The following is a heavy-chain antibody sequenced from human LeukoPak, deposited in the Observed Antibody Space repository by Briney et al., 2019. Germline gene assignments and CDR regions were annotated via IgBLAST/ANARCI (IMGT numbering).Heavy chain of an antibody. CDR3: ARGDYNDFPYWFDP. CDR2: IYHSGDT. J-gene: IGHJ5*02. Sequence: PSETLSLTCTVSGGSISSGEYYWSWIRQPPGKGLEWIGYIYHSGDTYYNRPLKNRITISKDTSKNQFSLRLSSVTAADTAVYYCARGDYNDFPYWFDPWGQGTLVTVSP. V-gene: IGHV4-30-4*01. CDR1: GGSISSGEYY. D-gene: IGHD3-3*01.